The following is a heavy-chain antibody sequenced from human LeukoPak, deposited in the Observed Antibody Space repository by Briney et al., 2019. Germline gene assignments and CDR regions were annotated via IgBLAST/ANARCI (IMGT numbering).Heavy chain of an antibody. V-gene: IGHV4-61*02. CDR3: AREVYGDYTPLGYFDY. CDR1: GGSINSGSYY. Sequence: SQTLSLTCTVSGGSINSGSYYWSWIRQPAGKGLEWIGRIYTSGSTKYNPSLKSRVTISLDTSKNQFSLKLSSVTAADTAVYYCAREVYGDYTPLGYFDYWGQGTLVTVSS. D-gene: IGHD4-17*01. J-gene: IGHJ4*02. CDR2: IYTSGST.